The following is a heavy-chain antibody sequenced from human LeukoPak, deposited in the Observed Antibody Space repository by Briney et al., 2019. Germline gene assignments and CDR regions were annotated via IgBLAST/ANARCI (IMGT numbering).Heavy chain of an antibody. J-gene: IGHJ4*02. CDR1: GFTFSSYG. Sequence: GGSLRLSCAASGFTFSSYGMSWVRQAPGKGLEWVSAISGSGGSTYYADSVKGRFTISRDNSKNTLYLQMNSLRAEDTAVYYCAKVRGYYYDSKPSYFDYWGQGTLVTVSS. CDR2: ISGSGGST. CDR3: AKVRGYYYDSKPSYFDY. V-gene: IGHV3-23*01. D-gene: IGHD3-22*01.